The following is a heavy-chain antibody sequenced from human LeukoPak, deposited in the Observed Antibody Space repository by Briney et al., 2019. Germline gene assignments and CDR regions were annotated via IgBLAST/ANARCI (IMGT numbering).Heavy chain of an antibody. Sequence: PGGSLRLSCAASGFTLTSDSMNWVRQAPGKGLEWISYNADSVKGRFTISRDNAKNSLYLQMNSLRAEDTAVYYCARGAIVSTGSYWSASPDFVYFDYWGQGNLVTVSS. D-gene: IGHD1-26*01. CDR1: GFTLTSDS. CDR3: ARGAIVSTGSYWSASPDFVYFDY. V-gene: IGHV3-48*04. J-gene: IGHJ4*02.